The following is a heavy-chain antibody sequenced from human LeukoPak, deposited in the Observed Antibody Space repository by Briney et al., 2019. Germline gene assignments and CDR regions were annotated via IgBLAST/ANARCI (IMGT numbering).Heavy chain of an antibody. J-gene: IGHJ4*02. CDR1: GYTFTSYD. CDR2: MNPNSGNT. D-gene: IGHD3-3*01. CDR3: ARGDDSLYYDFWSGYYTAPFDY. V-gene: IGHV1-8*03. Sequence: ASVKVSCKASGYTFTSYDINWVRQATGQGLEWMGWMNPNSGNTGYAQKFQGRVTITRNTSISTAYMELSSLRSEDTAVYYCARGDDSLYYDFWSGYYTAPFDYWGQGTQVTVSS.